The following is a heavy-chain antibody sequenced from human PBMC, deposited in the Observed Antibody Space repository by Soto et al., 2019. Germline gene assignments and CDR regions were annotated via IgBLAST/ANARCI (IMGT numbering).Heavy chain of an antibody. D-gene: IGHD2-2*01. V-gene: IGHV3-72*01. CDR2: TRNKGNSYST. CDR3: ARSGSTTSCYDY. CDR1: GFTFSDHY. J-gene: IGHJ4*02. Sequence: EVRLVESGGGLVQPGGSLRLSCAASGFTFSDHYIDWVRQAPGKGLEWVGRTRNKGNSYSTQYAPSVKGRFTISRDDSENSLYLQMDNLKLEDTAVYYCARSGSTTSCYDYWGQGTLVTVSS.